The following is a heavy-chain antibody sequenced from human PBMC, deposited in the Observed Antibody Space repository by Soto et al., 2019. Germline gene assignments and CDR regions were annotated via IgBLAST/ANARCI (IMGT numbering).Heavy chain of an antibody. V-gene: IGHV1-2*02. CDR3: ARNGRYCSGGRCYSRYYYYGMDV. D-gene: IGHD2-15*01. CDR2: INPNSGGT. J-gene: IGHJ6*02. Sequence: ASVKVSCKASGYTFTGYYMHWVRQAPGQGLEWMGWINPNSGGTNYAQKFQGRVTMTRDTSISTAYMELSRLRSDDTAVYYCARNGRYCSGGRCYSRYYYYGMDVWGHGTTVTVSS. CDR1: GYTFTGYY.